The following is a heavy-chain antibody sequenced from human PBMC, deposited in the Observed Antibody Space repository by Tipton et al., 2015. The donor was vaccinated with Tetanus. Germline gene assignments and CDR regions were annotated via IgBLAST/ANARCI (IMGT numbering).Heavy chain of an antibody. D-gene: IGHD5-18*01. CDR2: LIPLIRTA. J-gene: IGHJ4*02. V-gene: IGHV1-69*01. Sequence: QLVQSGAEVKKPGSSVKVSCKASGDTFSTFGISWVRQAPGQGLEWMGGLIPLIRTADYARRFQGRLTIAADESTSTAYMELSSLKSEDTAVYYCATDMSVDTDYDYWGRGTLVTVSS. CDR1: GDTFSTFG. CDR3: ATDMSVDTDYDY.